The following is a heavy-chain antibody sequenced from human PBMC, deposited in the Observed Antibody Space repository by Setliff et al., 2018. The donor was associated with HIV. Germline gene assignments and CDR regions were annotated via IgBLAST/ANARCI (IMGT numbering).Heavy chain of an antibody. V-gene: IGHV3-15*05. D-gene: IGHD3-9*01. CDR2: IKSKSDGGTT. CDR3: VGHYYDPLTGYYVWFFDV. J-gene: IGHJ2*01. Sequence: GSLRLSCETSGFIFTNAWMSWVRQSPRKGLEWLARIKSKSDGGTTSYAASVKDRFTISRDDSRNTLYLQMNSMKSDDTATYYCVGHYYDPLTGYYVWFFDVWGRGTLVTVSS. CDR1: GFIFTNAW.